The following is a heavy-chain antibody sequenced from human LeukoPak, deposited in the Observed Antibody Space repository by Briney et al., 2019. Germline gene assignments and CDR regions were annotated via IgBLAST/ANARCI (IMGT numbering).Heavy chain of an antibody. CDR1: GYTFTSYD. V-gene: IGHV1-8*01. CDR2: MNPNSGST. CDR3: ARVIPNGDPFDF. D-gene: IGHD4-17*01. J-gene: IGHJ4*02. Sequence: GASVKVSCKASGYTFTSYDINWVRQATGQGLEWMGWMNPNSGSTGYAQKFQGRVTMTRDTSISTAYMELSSLRFEDTAVYYCARVIPNGDPFDFWGQGTLVTVSS.